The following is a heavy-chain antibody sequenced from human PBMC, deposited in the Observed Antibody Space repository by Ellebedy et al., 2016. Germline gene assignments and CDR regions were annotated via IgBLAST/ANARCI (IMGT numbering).Heavy chain of an antibody. Sequence: GESLKISCAGSGFTFSSYSMNWVRQGPGKGLEWVSYITWNSNVIDYADSVKGRFTISRDNAKNSLFLEMKSLRVVDTAIYFCTRDPLPPYGDYDEFWGPGTLVTVS. V-gene: IGHV3-21*05. J-gene: IGHJ4*02. D-gene: IGHD4/OR15-4a*01. CDR2: ITWNSNVI. CDR1: GFTFSSYS. CDR3: TRDPLPPYGDYDEF.